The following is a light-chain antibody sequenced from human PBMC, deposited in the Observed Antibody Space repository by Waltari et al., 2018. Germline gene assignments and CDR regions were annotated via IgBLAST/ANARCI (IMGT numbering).Light chain of an antibody. J-gene: IGKJ5*01. CDR2: GAS. Sequence: DIKMTQSPSSLSASLVDRVPITCQASQDIHKYLNWYHQKPGKAPKLLISGASKLEMGVPSRFSGSGSGTDFTFTITSLQPEDIGTYYCQQYNNLVLTFGKGTRMEIK. CDR1: QDIHKY. V-gene: IGKV1-33*01. CDR3: QQYNNLVLT.